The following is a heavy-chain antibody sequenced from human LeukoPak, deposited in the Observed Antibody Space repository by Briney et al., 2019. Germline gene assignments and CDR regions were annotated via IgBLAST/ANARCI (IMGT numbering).Heavy chain of an antibody. Sequence: GASLRLSCAPSVFTFSIYGMHWVRQSPGKGLEWVAVISYDGSNKYYADSVKGRFTISRDNSKNTLYLQMNSLRAEDTAVYYCAKDRPERDGYNALDYWGQGTLVTVSS. CDR2: ISYDGSNK. J-gene: IGHJ4*02. CDR3: AKDRPERDGYNALDY. D-gene: IGHD5-24*01. CDR1: VFTFSIYG. V-gene: IGHV3-30*18.